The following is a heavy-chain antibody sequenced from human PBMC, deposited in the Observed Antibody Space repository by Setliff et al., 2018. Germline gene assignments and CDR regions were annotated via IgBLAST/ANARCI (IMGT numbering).Heavy chain of an antibody. CDR2: IHASGSP. V-gene: IGHV4-61*02. Sequence: SETLSLTCTVSGGSITSGSFYWSWIRQPAGKRLEWIGRIHASGSPSYNPSLESRVTISLGTSTNQFSLKLSSVTAADTAVYYCTRERYFDWFFEYWGQGTLVTVSS. D-gene: IGHD3-9*01. J-gene: IGHJ4*02. CDR1: GGSITSGSFY. CDR3: TRERYFDWFFEY.